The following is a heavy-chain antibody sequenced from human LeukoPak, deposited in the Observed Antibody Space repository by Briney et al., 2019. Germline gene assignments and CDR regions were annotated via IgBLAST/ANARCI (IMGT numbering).Heavy chain of an antibody. V-gene: IGHV3-23*01. CDR1: GFTFSIYA. Sequence: PGGSLRLSCAASGFTFSIYAMSWVRQAPGKGLEWVSAISGSGGSTYYADSVKGRFTISRDNSKNTLYLQMNSLRAEDTAVYYCAKAGAGITIFGVVINAYYFDYWGQGTLVTVSS. D-gene: IGHD3-3*01. J-gene: IGHJ4*02. CDR2: ISGSGGST. CDR3: AKAGAGITIFGVVINAYYFDY.